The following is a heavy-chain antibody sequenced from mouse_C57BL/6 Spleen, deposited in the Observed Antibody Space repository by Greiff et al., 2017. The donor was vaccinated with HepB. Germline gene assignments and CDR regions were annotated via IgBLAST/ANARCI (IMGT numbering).Heavy chain of an antibody. D-gene: IGHD2-5*01. J-gene: IGHJ3*01. Sequence: QVQLKQPGAELVKPGASVKMSCKASGYTFTSYWITWVKQRPGQGLEWIGDIYPGSGSTNYNEKFKSKATLTVDTSSSTAYMQLSSLTSEDSAVYYCARSGYSNLPWFAYWGQGTLVTVSA. V-gene: IGHV1-55*01. CDR3: ARSGYSNLPWFAY. CDR1: GYTFTSYW. CDR2: IYPGSGST.